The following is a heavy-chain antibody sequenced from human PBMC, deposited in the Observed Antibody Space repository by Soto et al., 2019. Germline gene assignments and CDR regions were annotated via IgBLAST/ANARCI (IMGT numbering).Heavy chain of an antibody. CDR2: IYYSGST. V-gene: IGHV4-59*01. CDR1: GGSISSYY. Sequence: SETLSLTCTVSGGSISSYYWSWIRQPPVKGLEWIGYIYYSGSTNYNPSLKSRVTISVDTSKNQFSLKLSSVTAADTAVYYCALGVYDYYYYGMDVWGQGTTVTVSS. D-gene: IGHD3-16*01. J-gene: IGHJ6*02. CDR3: ALGVYDYYYYGMDV.